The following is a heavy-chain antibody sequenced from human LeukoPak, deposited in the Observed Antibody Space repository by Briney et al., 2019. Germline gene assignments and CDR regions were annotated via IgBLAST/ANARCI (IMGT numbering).Heavy chain of an antibody. V-gene: IGHV3-48*04. CDR1: GFTFSSYS. CDR3: ASLSGVPEY. Sequence: GGSLRLSCAASGFTFSSYSMNWVRQASGKGLEWVSYISSSSSTIYYADSVKSRFTISRDNSKNSLDLQMNSLRVEDTAVYYCASLSGVPEYWGQGTLVTVSS. J-gene: IGHJ4*02. CDR2: ISSSSSTI. D-gene: IGHD1-26*01.